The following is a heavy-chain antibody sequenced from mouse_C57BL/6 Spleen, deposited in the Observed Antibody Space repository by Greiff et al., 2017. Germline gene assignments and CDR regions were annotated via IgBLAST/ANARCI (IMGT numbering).Heavy chain of an antibody. CDR3: TRFTTVVAPYYFDY. Sequence: EVQVVESGGGLVQPGGSMKLSCAASGFTFSDAWMDWVRQSPEKGLEWVAEIRNKANNHATYYAESVKGRFTISRDDSKSSVYLQMNSLRAEDTGIYYCTRFTTVVAPYYFDYWGQGTTLTVSS. V-gene: IGHV6-6*01. D-gene: IGHD1-1*01. J-gene: IGHJ2*01. CDR2: IRNKANNHAT. CDR1: GFTFSDAW.